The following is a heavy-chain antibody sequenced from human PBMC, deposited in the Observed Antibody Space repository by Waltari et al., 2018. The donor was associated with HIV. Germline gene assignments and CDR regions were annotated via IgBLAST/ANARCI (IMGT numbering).Heavy chain of an antibody. Sequence: QVHLVQSGAELKKTGASVKRSCKASGYTFTYFGLTWVRQAPGQGLEWRGWFNSYNGDTKYAQKFQDRVTMTTDTSTSTAYMELRSLRSDDTAVYYCARFFPTATTTGWYLDLWGPGTLVTMSS. CDR2: FNSYNGDT. D-gene: IGHD4-17*01. V-gene: IGHV1-18*01. CDR3: ARFFPTATTTGWYLDL. J-gene: IGHJ2*01. CDR1: GYTFTYFG.